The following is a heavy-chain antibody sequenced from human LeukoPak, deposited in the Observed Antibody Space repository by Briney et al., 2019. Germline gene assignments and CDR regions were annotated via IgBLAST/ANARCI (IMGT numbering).Heavy chain of an antibody. D-gene: IGHD3-22*01. CDR2: IKSKTDGGTT. J-gene: IGHJ3*02. Sequence: GGSLRLSCAASGFTFSNAWMSWVRQAPGKGLEWVGRIKSKTDGGTTDYAAPVKGRFTISRDDSKNTLYLQMNSLKTEDTAVYYCTTALTYYYDSSEEAFDIWGQGTMVTVSS. CDR3: TTALTYYYDSSEEAFDI. V-gene: IGHV3-15*01. CDR1: GFTFSNAW.